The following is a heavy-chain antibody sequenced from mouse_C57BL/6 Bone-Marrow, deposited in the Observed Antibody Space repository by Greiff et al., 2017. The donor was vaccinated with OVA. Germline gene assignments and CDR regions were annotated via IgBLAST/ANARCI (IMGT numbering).Heavy chain of an antibody. CDR2: IDPETGGT. CDR1: GYTFTDYE. D-gene: IGHD1-1*01. J-gene: IGHJ3*01. Sequence: VQLQQSGAELVRPGASVTLSCKASGYTFTDYEMHWVKQTPVHGLEWIGAIDPETGGTAYNQKFKGKAILTADKSSSTAYMELRSLTSEDSAVYYCTSCYPLAYWGQGTLVTVSA. V-gene: IGHV1-15*01. CDR3: TSCYPLAY.